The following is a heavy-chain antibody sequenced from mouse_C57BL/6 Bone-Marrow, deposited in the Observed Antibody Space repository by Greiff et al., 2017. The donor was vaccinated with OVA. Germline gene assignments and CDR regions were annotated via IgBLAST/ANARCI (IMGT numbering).Heavy chain of an antibody. Sequence: QVQLQQPGAELVKPGASVKLSCKASGYTFTSYWMHWVKQRPGRGLEGIGRIDPNSGGTKYNEKFKSKATLTVDKPSSTAYMQLSSLTSEDSAVYYCARGANWDAMDYWGQGTSVTVSS. CDR1: GYTFTSYW. V-gene: IGHV1-72*01. J-gene: IGHJ4*01. CDR2: IDPNSGGT. CDR3: ARGANWDAMDY. D-gene: IGHD4-1*01.